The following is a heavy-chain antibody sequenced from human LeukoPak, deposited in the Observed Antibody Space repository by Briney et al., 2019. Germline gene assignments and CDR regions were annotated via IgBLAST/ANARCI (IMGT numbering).Heavy chain of an antibody. CDR2: IYYSGST. Sequence: SETLSLTCTVPGGSISSYYWSWIRQPPGKGLEWVGYIYYSGSTNYNPSLKSRVTISVDTSKNQFSLKLSSVTAADTAVYYCARGGGSYDYWGQGTLVIVSS. V-gene: IGHV4-59*01. CDR1: GGSISSYY. D-gene: IGHD1-26*01. J-gene: IGHJ4*02. CDR3: ARGGGSYDY.